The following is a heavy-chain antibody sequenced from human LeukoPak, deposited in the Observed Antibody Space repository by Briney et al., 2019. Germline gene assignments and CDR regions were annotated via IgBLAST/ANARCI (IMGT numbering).Heavy chain of an antibody. CDR2: MNPNSGNT. CDR3: ARDMEMATVSDY. J-gene: IGHJ4*02. Sequence: GASVKVSCKASGYTFTSYDINWVRQATGQGLEWMGWMNPNSGNTGYAQKFQGRVTMTRNTSISTAYMELSSLRSEDTAVYYCARDMEMATVSDYWGQGTLVTVSS. V-gene: IGHV1-8*01. CDR1: GYTFTSYD. D-gene: IGHD5-24*01.